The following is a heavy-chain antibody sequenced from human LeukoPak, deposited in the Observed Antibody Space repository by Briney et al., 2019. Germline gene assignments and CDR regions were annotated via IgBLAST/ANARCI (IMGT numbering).Heavy chain of an antibody. D-gene: IGHD3-16*01. CDR2: ITGSSTYT. V-gene: IGHV3-11*03. Sequence: GGSLRPSCAASGFTFSDYYMTWIRQAPGKGLEWVSSITGSSTYTNYADSVKGRFAISRDNAENSLYPQMNSLRAEDTAVYYCARISGSYVFDYWGQGTLVTVSS. J-gene: IGHJ4*02. CDR1: GFTFSDYY. CDR3: ARISGSYVFDY.